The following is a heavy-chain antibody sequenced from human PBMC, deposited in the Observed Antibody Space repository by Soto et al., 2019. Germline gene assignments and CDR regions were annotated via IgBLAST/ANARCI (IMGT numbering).Heavy chain of an antibody. CDR1: GFTFDSYA. J-gene: IGHJ4*02. V-gene: IGHV3-23*01. CDR2: ISGSGDYT. CDR3: AKNRGLKYYFYD. Sequence: GGSLRLSCAASGFTFDSYAMNWVRQAPGKGLEWVSTISGSGDYTYYTDSVKGRFTISRDNSKNMMYLQMNCLRAEDTAVYYFAKNRGLKYYFYDWGQGTLVTVSS.